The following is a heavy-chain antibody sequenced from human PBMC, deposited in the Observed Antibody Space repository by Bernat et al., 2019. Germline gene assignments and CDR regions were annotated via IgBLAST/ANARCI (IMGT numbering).Heavy chain of an antibody. CDR1: GFTFGDYA. CDR3: TRETKGSSGWLYIAAFDI. V-gene: IGHV3-49*04. CDR2: IRSKAYGGTT. Sequence: EVQLVESGGGLVQPGRSLRLSCTASGFTFGDYAMSWVRQAPGKGLEWVGFIRSKAYGGTTEYAASVKGRFTISRDDSKSIAYLQMNGLKTEDTAVYYCTRETKGSSGWLYIAAFDIWGQGTMVTVSS. D-gene: IGHD6-19*01. J-gene: IGHJ3*02.